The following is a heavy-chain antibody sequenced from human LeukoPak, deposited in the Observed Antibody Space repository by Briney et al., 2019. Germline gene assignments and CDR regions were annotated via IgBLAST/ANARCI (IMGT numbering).Heavy chain of an antibody. D-gene: IGHD6-19*01. V-gene: IGHV3-30-3*01. J-gene: IGHJ4*02. CDR1: GFTFSSYA. Sequence: PGGSLRLSCAASGFTFSSYAMHWVRQAPGKGVEWVAVISYDGSNKYYADSVKGRFTISRDNSKNTLYLQMNSLRAEDTAVYYCARAAVAGTSIFDYWGQGTLVTVSS. CDR3: ARAAVAGTSIFDY. CDR2: ISYDGSNK.